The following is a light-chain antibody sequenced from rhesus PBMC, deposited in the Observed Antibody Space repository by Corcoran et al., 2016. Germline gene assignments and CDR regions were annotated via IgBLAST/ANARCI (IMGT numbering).Light chain of an antibody. CDR3: QQHVFYPPWA. J-gene: IGKJ1*01. Sequence: DIQMTQSPSSLSASVGDTVTVTCRASQHISNYLAWYQQKPGKAPKPLIYYASILHIGVPSRFSGSGFGTDFTLTISSLQPEDFAVYYCQQHVFYPPWAFGQGTKVEIK. CDR1: QHISNY. CDR2: YAS. V-gene: IGKV1S16*01.